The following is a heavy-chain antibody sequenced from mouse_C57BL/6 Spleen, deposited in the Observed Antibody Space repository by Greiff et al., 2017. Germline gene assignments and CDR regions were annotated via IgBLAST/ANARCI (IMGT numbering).Heavy chain of an antibody. J-gene: IGHJ4*01. CDR2: FRLKSDNYAT. CDR3: TDSTTVVAAMDY. V-gene: IGHV6-3*01. D-gene: IGHD1-1*01. CDR1: GFTFSNYW. Sequence: VQLKQSGGGLVQPGGSMKLSCFASGFTFSNYWLNWFRQSPERGLQWFAQFRLKSDNYATHYAESLKGRFTISRDDYKSRVYLQMNNLRAEDTGIDYCTDSTTVVAAMDYWGQGTSVTVSS.